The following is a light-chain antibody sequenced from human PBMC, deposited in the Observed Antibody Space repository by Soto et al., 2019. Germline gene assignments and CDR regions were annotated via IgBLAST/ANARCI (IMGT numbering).Light chain of an antibody. V-gene: IGKV2-28*01. Sequence: DIVMTQSPLSLPVTPGEPASISCRSPQSLLHSNGYNSLHWYLQKPGQSPQLLIDVASNRASVVPDRFSGSGSGTEFTPTINRVEAEDVGVYYCMQTLQTPWTFGQGTKVEIK. CDR1: QSLLHSNGYNS. CDR2: VAS. CDR3: MQTLQTPWT. J-gene: IGKJ1*01.